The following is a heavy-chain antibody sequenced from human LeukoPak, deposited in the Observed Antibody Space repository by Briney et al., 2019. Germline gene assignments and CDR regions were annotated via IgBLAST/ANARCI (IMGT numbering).Heavy chain of an antibody. CDR3: ARVGNGYVMEY. J-gene: IGHJ4*02. Sequence: GGSLRLSCAASGFTFSRYWVSWVRQAPGKGLERVANIKQDGSEKYYVDSVKGRFTISRDNAKNSLYLQMNSLRAEDTAVYYCARVGNGYVMEYWGQGTLVTVSS. V-gene: IGHV3-7*01. CDR2: IKQDGSEK. D-gene: IGHD5-12*01. CDR1: GFTFSRYW.